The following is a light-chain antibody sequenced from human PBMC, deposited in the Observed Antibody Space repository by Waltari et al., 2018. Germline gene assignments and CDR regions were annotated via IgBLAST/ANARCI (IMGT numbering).Light chain of an antibody. Sequence: IVMTQSPESLAVSLGGRATISCKTSESVLYSSNNKNHLVWYQQKPGQPPRLLLYWASTRESGVPDRFIGSGSETDFTLTVTSLQAEDVAVYYCQQYYNTPLTFGGGTKVEVK. CDR2: WAS. CDR3: QQYYNTPLT. J-gene: IGKJ4*01. V-gene: IGKV4-1*01. CDR1: ESVLYSSNNKNH.